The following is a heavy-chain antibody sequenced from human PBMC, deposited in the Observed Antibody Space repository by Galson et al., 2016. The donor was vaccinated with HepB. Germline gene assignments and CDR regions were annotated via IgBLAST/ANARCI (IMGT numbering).Heavy chain of an antibody. CDR1: GGSISSYY. Sequence: SETLSLTCTVSGGSISSYYWSWIRQPPGKGLEWIGYIYYSGSTNYNPSLKSRVTISVDTSKNQFSLKLSSVTAADTAIYYCANQKMLSQMYYFGMDVWGQGTTVTVSS. CDR3: ANQKMLSQMYYFGMDV. V-gene: IGHV4-59*01. J-gene: IGHJ6*02. D-gene: IGHD2-8*01. CDR2: IYYSGST.